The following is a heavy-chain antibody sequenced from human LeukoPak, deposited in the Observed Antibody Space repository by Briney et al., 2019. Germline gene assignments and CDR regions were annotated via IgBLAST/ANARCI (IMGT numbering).Heavy chain of an antibody. V-gene: IGHV4-34*01. Sequence: PSETLSLTCAVYGGSFSGYYWSWIRQPPGKGLEWIGEINHSGSTNYNPFLKSRVTISVDTSKNQFSLKLSSVTAADTAVYYCARGRPVRFFDWLPIFPELDYWGQGTLVTVSS. CDR1: GGSFSGYY. D-gene: IGHD3-9*01. CDR2: INHSGST. CDR3: ARGRPVRFFDWLPIFPELDY. J-gene: IGHJ4*02.